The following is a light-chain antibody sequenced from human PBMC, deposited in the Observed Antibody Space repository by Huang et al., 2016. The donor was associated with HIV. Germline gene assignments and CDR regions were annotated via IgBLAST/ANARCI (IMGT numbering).Light chain of an antibody. CDR1: AGVSNN. Sequence: IVMTQSPVTLSVSPGERATLSCRASAGVSNNVAWYQQRPGQTPRLLIHGASTRHTGVPAKFSGRGSGREFTLTITNLQPEDSAVYYCQHYNNWPPWTFGPGTQVEI. CDR2: GAS. CDR3: QHYNNWPPWT. J-gene: IGKJ1*01. V-gene: IGKV3D-15*01.